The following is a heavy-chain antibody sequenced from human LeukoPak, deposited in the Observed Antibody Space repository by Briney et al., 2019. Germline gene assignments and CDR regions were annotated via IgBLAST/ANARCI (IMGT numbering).Heavy chain of an antibody. CDR2: TYTGGST. D-gene: IGHD6-6*01. CDR1: GFTVSSNH. Sequence: GGSLRLSCAASGFTVSSNHMSWVRQSPGKGLEWVSVTYTGGSTYYADFVKDRFSSPRDTSKNTLDLQMNSLRAEDTAVYYCARVLGSPSYFDDWGQGTLVTVSS. V-gene: IGHV3-66*01. J-gene: IGHJ4*02. CDR3: ARVLGSPSYFDD.